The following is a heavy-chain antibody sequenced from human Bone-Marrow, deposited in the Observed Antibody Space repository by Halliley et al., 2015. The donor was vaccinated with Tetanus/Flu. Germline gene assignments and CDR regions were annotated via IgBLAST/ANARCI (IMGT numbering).Heavy chain of an antibody. CDR2: IYYSGST. J-gene: IGHJ4*02. CDR3: ARGRRSSGYYSYYFDY. CDR1: GGSISSYY. Sequence: TLSLTCTVSGGSISSYYWSWIRQPPGKGLEWIGYIYYSGSTNYNPSLKSRVTISVDTSKNQFSLKLNSVTAADTAVYYCARGRRSSGYYSYYFDYWGQGTLVTVPS. V-gene: IGHV4-59*01. D-gene: IGHD3-22*01.